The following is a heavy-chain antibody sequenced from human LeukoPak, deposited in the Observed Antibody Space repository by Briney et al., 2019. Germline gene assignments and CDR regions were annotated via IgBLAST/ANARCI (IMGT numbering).Heavy chain of an antibody. CDR2: IYPGDSDT. CDR1: GYSFTSYW. CDR3: ATPPITMVRGVIAGH. J-gene: IGHJ4*02. Sequence: GESLKISCKGSGYSFTSYWIGWVRQMPGKGLEWMEIIYPGDSDTRYSPSFQGQVTISADKSISTAYLQWSSLKASDTAMYYCATPPITMVRGVIAGHWGQGTLVTVSS. V-gene: IGHV5-51*01. D-gene: IGHD3-10*01.